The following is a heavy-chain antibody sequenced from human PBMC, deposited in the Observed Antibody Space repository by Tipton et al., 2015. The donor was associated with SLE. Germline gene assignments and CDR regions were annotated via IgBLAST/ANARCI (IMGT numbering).Heavy chain of an antibody. J-gene: IGHJ4*02. Sequence: RSLRLSCAASGFTFSSYAMHWVRQAPGKGLEWVAVISYDGSNKYYADSVKGRFTISRDNSKNTLYLQMNSLRAEDTAVYYCARAPGGYYDSSGYPIGYWGQGTLVTVSS. D-gene: IGHD3-22*01. CDR2: ISYDGSNK. CDR3: ARAPGGYYDSSGYPIGY. CDR1: GFTFSSYA. V-gene: IGHV3-30*04.